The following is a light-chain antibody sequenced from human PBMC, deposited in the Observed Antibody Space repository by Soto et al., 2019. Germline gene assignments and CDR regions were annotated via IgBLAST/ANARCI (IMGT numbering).Light chain of an antibody. V-gene: IGLV1-47*01. CDR1: SSNIGSNY. J-gene: IGLJ1*01. CDR2: RNN. CDR3: ASWDDSLSGSYV. Sequence: QSVLTQPPSASGAPGQRVTISCSGSSSNIGSNYVYWYQQLPGTAPKLLIYRNNQRPSGVPDRFSGSKSGTSASLAISGLRSEDEADDYCASWDDSLSGSYVFGTGTKLTVL.